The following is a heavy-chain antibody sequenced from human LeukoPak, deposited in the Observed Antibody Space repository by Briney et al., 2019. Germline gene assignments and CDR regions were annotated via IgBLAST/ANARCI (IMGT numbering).Heavy chain of an antibody. D-gene: IGHD4-17*01. V-gene: IGHV3-7*01. CDR2: IKEDGSDK. CDR3: ARLKDAVTIFDC. Sequence: GGSLRLSCIASGFTFSNYWMSWVRQAPGKGLEWVASIKEDGSDKYYVDSVKGRFTISRDNTKNSLFVQMSSLRAEDTAEYYCARLKDAVTIFDCWGQGILVTVSS. J-gene: IGHJ5*01. CDR1: GFTFSNYW.